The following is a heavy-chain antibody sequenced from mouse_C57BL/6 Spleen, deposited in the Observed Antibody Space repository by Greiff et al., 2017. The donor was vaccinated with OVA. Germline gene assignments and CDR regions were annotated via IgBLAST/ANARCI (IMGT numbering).Heavy chain of an antibody. CDR1: GYSITSGYY. J-gene: IGHJ4*01. D-gene: IGHD1-2*01. CDR3: ARDRTTAKYAMDY. Sequence: VQLQQSGPGLVKPSQSLSLTCSVPGYSITSGYYWNWIRQFPGNKLEWMGYISYDGSNNYNPSLKNRISITRDTSKNQFFLKLNSVTTEDTATYYCARDRTTAKYAMDYWGQGTSVTVSS. CDR2: ISYDGSN. V-gene: IGHV3-6*01.